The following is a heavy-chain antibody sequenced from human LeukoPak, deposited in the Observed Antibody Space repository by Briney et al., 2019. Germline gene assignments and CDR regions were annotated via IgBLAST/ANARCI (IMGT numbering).Heavy chain of an antibody. CDR3: ARDFSPAVESGFYYDGFDY. D-gene: IGHD1-26*01. CDR2: INRDGSAK. Sequence: GGSLRLSCAASGFTFSTYWMTWVRQAPGKGLEWVANINRDGSAKNYVDSVKGRFTISRDNAKNSLYLQMNSLRAEDAALYYCARDFSPAVESGFYYDGFDYWGQGTLVTVSS. CDR1: GFTFSTYW. J-gene: IGHJ4*02. V-gene: IGHV3-7*01.